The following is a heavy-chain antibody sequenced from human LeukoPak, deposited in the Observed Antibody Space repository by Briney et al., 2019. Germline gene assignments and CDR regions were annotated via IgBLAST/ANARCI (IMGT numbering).Heavy chain of an antibody. CDR1: GFGFGQYG. V-gene: IGHV3-48*03. Sequence: GGSLRLSCAASGFGFGQYGMNWVRQAPGKGLEWIAYISVRAATIYYGDSVEGRFTISRDDAKNSLYLQMNGLRVEDTAIYYCAKDFPHYYEVPHGMDVWGQGTTVTV. J-gene: IGHJ6*02. CDR2: ISVRAATI. D-gene: IGHD3-22*01. CDR3: AKDFPHYYEVPHGMDV.